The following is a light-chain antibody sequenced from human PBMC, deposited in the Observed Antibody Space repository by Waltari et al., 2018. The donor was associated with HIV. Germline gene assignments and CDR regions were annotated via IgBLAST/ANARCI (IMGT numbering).Light chain of an antibody. CDR2: QDN. Sequence: SYELTQPPSVSVSPGQTASVTCSGDKLGHMYSWWYLQKPGQSPVLVIYQDNKRPSGIPERFSGSNSGNTATLTISGTQAMDEADYYCQAWDSGTGVVFGGGTKLTVL. CDR1: KLGHMY. J-gene: IGLJ2*01. V-gene: IGLV3-1*01. CDR3: QAWDSGTGVV.